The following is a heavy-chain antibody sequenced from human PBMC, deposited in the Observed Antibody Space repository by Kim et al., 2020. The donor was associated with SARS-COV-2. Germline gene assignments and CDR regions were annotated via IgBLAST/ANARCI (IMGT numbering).Heavy chain of an antibody. V-gene: IGHV3-72*01. Sequence: AYMKGRINMSRNDSKNSAYLQMNSLKPEDTAVYYCARDFRDASNYVVIDHWGQGTLVTVSS. D-gene: IGHD3-16*01. CDR3: ARDFRDASNYVVIDH. J-gene: IGHJ4*02.